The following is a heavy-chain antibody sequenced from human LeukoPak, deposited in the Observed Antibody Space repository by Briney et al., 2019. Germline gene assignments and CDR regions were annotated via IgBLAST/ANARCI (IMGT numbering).Heavy chain of an antibody. CDR3: TRDLFGGYSYGFDY. Sequence: NPGGSLRLSCAASGFTFSSYSMSWFRQAPGKGLEWVGFIRSKAYGGTTEYAASVKGGFTISRDDSKSIAYLQMNSLKTEDTAVYYCTRDLFGGYSYGFDYWGQGTLVTVSS. J-gene: IGHJ4*02. CDR2: IRSKAYGGTT. V-gene: IGHV3-49*05. CDR1: GFTFSSYS. D-gene: IGHD5-18*01.